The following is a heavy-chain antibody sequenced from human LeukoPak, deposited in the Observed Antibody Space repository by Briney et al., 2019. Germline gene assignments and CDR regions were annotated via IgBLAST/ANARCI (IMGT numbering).Heavy chain of an antibody. J-gene: IGHJ4*02. D-gene: IGHD2-15*01. CDR1: GFTFRKYN. V-gene: IGHV3-21*01. CDR2: ISSGSSYI. CDR3: ASGSGYCSGGSCSDY. Sequence: TGGSLRLSCAASGFTFRKYNMNWVRQAPGKGLEWVSAISSGSSYIYYADSVKGRFTTSRDNAKNSLYLQMNSLRAEDTAVYYCASGSGYCSGGSCSDYWGQGTLVTVSS.